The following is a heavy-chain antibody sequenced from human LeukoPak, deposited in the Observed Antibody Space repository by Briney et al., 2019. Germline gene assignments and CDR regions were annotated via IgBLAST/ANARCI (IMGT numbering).Heavy chain of an antibody. CDR1: GGSISVYTAYY. CDR2: IFSSGST. V-gene: IGHV4-39*01. Sequence: SETLSLTCTVSGGSISVYTAYYWGWIRQPSGKGLEWIGGIFSSGSTYYNPSLKSRVTISVDTSKNQFSLKLSSVTAADTAVYFCARSRGYSYAQDCWGQGTLVTVSS. J-gene: IGHJ4*02. D-gene: IGHD5-18*01. CDR3: ARSRGYSYAQDC.